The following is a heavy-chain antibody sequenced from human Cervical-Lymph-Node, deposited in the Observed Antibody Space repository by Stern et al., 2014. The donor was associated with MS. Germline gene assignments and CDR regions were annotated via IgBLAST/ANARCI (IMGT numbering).Heavy chain of an antibody. CDR3: AREVEDSRSSGWHFDL. V-gene: IGHV3-13*01. CDR2: IGSGGDT. J-gene: IGHJ2*01. Sequence: EVHLVESGGVLVQPGGSLRLSCAASGSTFSSYDMHWVRQATGKRLEWVSAIGSGGDTYYSGSVKGRFTISRENAKNSLYLQMNSLRAGDTAVYYCAREVEDSRSSGWHFDLWGRGTLVTVSS. D-gene: IGHD6-6*01. CDR1: GSTFSSYD.